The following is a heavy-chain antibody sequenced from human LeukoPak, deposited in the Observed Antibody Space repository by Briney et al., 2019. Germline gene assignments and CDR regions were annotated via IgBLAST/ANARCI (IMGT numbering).Heavy chain of an antibody. J-gene: IGHJ3*02. V-gene: IGHV4-4*02. CDR1: GGSISSSNW. CDR2: INHSGNT. Sequence: SETLSLTCAVSGGSISSSNWWSWVRQPPGKGLEWIGEINHSGNTNYNPSLKSRITISVDTSKDQFTLKLSSVTAADTAVYYCARHGLVAARHAFDIWGQGTMVTVSS. D-gene: IGHD6-6*01. CDR3: ARHGLVAARHAFDI.